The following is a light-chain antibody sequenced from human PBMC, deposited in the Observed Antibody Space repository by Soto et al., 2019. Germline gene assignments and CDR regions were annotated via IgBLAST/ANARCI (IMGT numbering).Light chain of an antibody. CDR2: GAS. J-gene: IGKJ1*01. V-gene: IGKV3-15*01. CDR1: QSVSSN. Sequence: EIVMTQSPATLSVSPGERATLSCRASQSVSSNLAWYQQKPGQAPRLLIYGASTRATGIPARFSGSGSGTEFPLNISSLQSEDFAVYYCQQYNNWPRGFGQGTKVEIK. CDR3: QQYNNWPRG.